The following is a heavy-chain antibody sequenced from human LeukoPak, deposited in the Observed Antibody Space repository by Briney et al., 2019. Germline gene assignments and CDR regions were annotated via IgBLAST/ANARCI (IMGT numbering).Heavy chain of an antibody. CDR1: GFTFTYHW. V-gene: IGHV3-21*01. Sequence: GGSLRVSCAASGFTFTYHWMHWVRQGPGKGLVWVSSISSSSSYIYYAESVKGPFTISRDNAKNSLYLQMNSLRAEDTAVYYCASWWGSSWYEVSNGMDVWGQGTTVTVSS. D-gene: IGHD6-13*01. J-gene: IGHJ6*02. CDR3: ASWWGSSWYEVSNGMDV. CDR2: ISSSSSYI.